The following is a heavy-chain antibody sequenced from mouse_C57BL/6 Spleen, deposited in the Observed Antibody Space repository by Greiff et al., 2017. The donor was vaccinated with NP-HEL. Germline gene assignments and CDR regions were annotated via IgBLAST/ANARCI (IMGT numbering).Heavy chain of an antibody. D-gene: IGHD2-3*01. CDR1: GYTFTGCW. V-gene: IGHV1-9*01. CDR2: ILPGSGST. J-gene: IGHJ2*01. Sequence: VQLQESGAELMKPGASVKLSCTATGYTFTGCWVEWVKQRPGHGLVWIREILPGSGSTNYNEKFKGKATFTADTSSNTAYMQLSSLTTEDSAIYYCAAPAYDGRHEDDWGQGTTLTVSS. CDR3: AAPAYDGRHEDD.